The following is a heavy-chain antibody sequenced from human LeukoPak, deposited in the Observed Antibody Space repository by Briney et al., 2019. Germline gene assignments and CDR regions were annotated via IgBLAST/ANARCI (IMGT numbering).Heavy chain of an antibody. J-gene: IGHJ4*02. CDR1: GGSISSSSYY. CDR3: AREVISITIFGYDY. Sequence: PSETLSLTCTVSGGSISSSSYYWGWIRQPPGKGLEWIGSIYYSGSTYYNPSLKSRVTISVDTSKNQFSLKLSSVTAADTAVYYCAREVISITIFGYDYWGQGTLVTVSS. CDR2: IYYSGST. D-gene: IGHD3-3*01. V-gene: IGHV4-39*07.